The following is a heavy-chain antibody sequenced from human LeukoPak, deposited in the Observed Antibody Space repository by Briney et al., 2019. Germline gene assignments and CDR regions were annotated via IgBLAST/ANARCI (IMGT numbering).Heavy chain of an antibody. CDR2: IYYSGST. Sequence: NPSETLSLTCTVSGGSISSSSYYWGWIRQPPGKGLEWIGSIYYSGSTYYNPSLKSRVTISVDTSKNQFSLKLSSVTAADTAVYYCARHWSYYDFWSGYSHSRIDYWGQGTLVTVSS. V-gene: IGHV4-39*01. D-gene: IGHD3-3*01. J-gene: IGHJ4*02. CDR1: GGSISSSSYY. CDR3: ARHWSYYDFWSGYSHSRIDY.